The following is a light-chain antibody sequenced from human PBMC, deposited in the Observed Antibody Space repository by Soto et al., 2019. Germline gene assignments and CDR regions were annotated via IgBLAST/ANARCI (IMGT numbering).Light chain of an antibody. V-gene: IGKV3-15*01. CDR2: GAS. CDR1: QSVSSN. CDR3: QQYNNWPRT. J-gene: IGKJ1*01. Sequence: EIVMTQSPATLFVSPGERATLSCRASQSVSSNLAWYQQKPGQAPRLLIYGASTRATGIPARFSGSGSGTKFTLTISSLQSEDFAVYYCQQYNNWPRTFGQGTKV.